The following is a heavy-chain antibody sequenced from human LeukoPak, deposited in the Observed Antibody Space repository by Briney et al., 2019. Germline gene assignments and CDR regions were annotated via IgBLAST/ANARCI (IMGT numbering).Heavy chain of an antibody. V-gene: IGHV1-18*01. CDR2: ISAYNGNT. J-gene: IGHJ3*02. D-gene: IGHD2-8*01. Sequence: ASVKVSCKASGYTFTSYGISWVRQAPGQGLEWMGWISAYNGNTNYAQKLQGRVTMTTDTSTSTAYMELRSLRSDDTAVYYCARDQPHLMGMIRGDAFDIWGQGTMVTVSS. CDR3: ARDQPHLMGMIRGDAFDI. CDR1: GYTFTSYG.